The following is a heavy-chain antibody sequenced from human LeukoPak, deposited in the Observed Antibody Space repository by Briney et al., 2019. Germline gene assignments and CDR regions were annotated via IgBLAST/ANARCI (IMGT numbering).Heavy chain of an antibody. CDR3: ATFGGKGGPSDYFDY. J-gene: IGHJ4*02. V-gene: IGHV3-30*02. D-gene: IGHD3-10*01. Sequence: GGSLRLSCAASGFTFSSYGMHWVRQAPGKGLEWVAFIRYDGSNKYYADSVKGRFTISADKSITTAYLQWSSLKASDTAVYYCATFGGKGGPSDYFDYWGQGALVTVSS. CDR1: GFTFSSYG. CDR2: IRYDGSNK.